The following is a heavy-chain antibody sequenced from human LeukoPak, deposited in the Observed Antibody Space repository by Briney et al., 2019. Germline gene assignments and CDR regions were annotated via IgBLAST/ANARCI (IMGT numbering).Heavy chain of an antibody. D-gene: IGHD1-26*01. CDR1: GFTFSSYW. J-gene: IGHJ5*02. Sequence: GGSLRLSCAASGFTFSSYWMSWVRQAPGKGLEWVANVKQDGSEKYSVDSVKGRFTISRDNAKTSLYLQMNSLRAEDTAVYYCARGPSGSYSPAGELDPWGQGTLVTVSS. CDR2: VKQDGSEK. V-gene: IGHV3-7*01. CDR3: ARGPSGSYSPAGELDP.